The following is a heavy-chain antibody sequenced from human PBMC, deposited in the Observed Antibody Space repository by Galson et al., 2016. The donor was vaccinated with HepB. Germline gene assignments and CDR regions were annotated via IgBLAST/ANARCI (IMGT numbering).Heavy chain of an antibody. CDR1: GFTFRNYW. V-gene: IGHV3-74*01. CDR3: AREEGATGEIY. CDR2: INGDGSST. Sequence: SLRLSCAVSGFTFRNYWMHWVRQAPGKGLVWVSRINGDGSSTGYADLVKGRFTISRDNAKNTLYLQMNSLRAEDTAVYYCAREEGATGEIYWGQGTLVTVSS. D-gene: IGHD7-27*01. J-gene: IGHJ4*02.